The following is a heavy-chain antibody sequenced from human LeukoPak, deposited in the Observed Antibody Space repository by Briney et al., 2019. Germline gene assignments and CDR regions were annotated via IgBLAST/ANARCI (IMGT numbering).Heavy chain of an antibody. CDR3: ARAPLQLYAFDI. Sequence: SQTLSLTCAVSGGSISSGGYSWSWIRQPPGQGLEWIGYIYHSGSTYYNPSLKSRVTISVDRSKNQFSLKLSSVTAADTAVYYCARAPLQLYAFDIWGQGTMVTVSS. J-gene: IGHJ3*02. D-gene: IGHD1-1*01. CDR1: GGSISSGGYS. CDR2: IYHSGST. V-gene: IGHV4-30-2*01.